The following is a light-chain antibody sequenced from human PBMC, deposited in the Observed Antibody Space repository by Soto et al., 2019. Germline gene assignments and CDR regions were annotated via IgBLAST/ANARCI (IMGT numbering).Light chain of an antibody. CDR2: SNN. J-gene: IGLJ2*01. CDR3: AAWDDSLHVV. Sequence: QSVLTQPPSASGTPGQRVTISCSGSSSNIGSNTVNWYQQLPGTAPKLLIYSNNQRPSGVPDRFSGSKSGTSASLAISGLQSDDEADYYCAAWDDSLHVVFGGGTKVTVL. CDR1: SSNIGSNT. V-gene: IGLV1-44*01.